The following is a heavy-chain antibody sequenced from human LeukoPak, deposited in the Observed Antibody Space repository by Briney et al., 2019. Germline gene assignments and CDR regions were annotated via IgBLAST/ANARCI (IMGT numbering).Heavy chain of an antibody. D-gene: IGHD3-10*01. CDR3: AKPRYGSGSYYKSLYFDY. J-gene: IGHJ4*02. Sequence: PGGSLRLSCAASGFTFSSYAMSWVRQAPGKGLEWVSAISGSGGSTYYADSVKGRFTISRDNSKNTLYLQVNSLRAEDTAVYYCAKPRYGSGSYYKSLYFDYWGQGTLVTVSS. V-gene: IGHV3-23*01. CDR2: ISGSGGST. CDR1: GFTFSSYA.